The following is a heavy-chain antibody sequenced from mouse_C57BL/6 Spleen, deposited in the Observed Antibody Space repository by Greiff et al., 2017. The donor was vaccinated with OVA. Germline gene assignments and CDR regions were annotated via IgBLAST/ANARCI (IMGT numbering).Heavy chain of an antibody. CDR3: ARLGEYYFDY. CDR1: GFTFSSYG. V-gene: IGHV5-6*01. D-gene: IGHD3-1*01. J-gene: IGHJ2*01. Sequence: EVQVVESGGDLVKPGGSLKLSCAASGFTFSSYGMSWVRQTPDKRLEWVATISSGGSYTYYPDSVKGRFTISIDNAKNTLYLQMSSLKSEDTAMYYCARLGEYYFDYWGQGTTLTVSS. CDR2: ISSGGSYT.